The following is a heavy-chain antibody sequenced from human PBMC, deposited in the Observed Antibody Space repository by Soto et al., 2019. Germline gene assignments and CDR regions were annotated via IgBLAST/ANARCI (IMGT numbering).Heavy chain of an antibody. CDR2: IYYSGST. Sequence: SETLSLTCTVSGGSISSSSYYWGWIRQPPGKGLEWIGSIYYSGSTYYNPSLKSRVTISVDTSKNQFSLKLSSVTAADTAVYYCARXLLGDFWSGYYSNYYGMDVSGQGTTVTVSS. J-gene: IGHJ6*02. V-gene: IGHV4-39*01. CDR3: ARXLLGDFWSGYYSNYYGMDV. D-gene: IGHD3-3*01. CDR1: GGSISSSSYY.